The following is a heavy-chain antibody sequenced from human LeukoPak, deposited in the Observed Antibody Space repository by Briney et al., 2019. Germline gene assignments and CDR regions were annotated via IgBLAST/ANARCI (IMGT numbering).Heavy chain of an antibody. D-gene: IGHD1-26*01. CDR1: GSAFSRSW. J-gene: IGHJ6*02. CDR3: ASDGAYAMAV. Sequence: GGSLRLSCAASGSAFSRSWIHWVRQAPGKGLVWVPHINNDATRTTYADSVRGRFTISRDNAKNTVSLQMNSLRAEDTAVYYCASDGAYAMAVWGQGTTVTVSS. V-gene: IGHV3-74*01. CDR2: INNDATRT.